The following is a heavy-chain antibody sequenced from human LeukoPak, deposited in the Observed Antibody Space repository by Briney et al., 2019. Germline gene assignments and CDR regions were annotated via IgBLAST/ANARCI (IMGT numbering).Heavy chain of an antibody. Sequence: ASVKVSCKASGGTFSSYAISWVRQAPGQGLEWMGGIIPIFGTANYAQKFQGRVTITADESTSTAYMELRSLRSDDTAVYYCARGVVVPAATRWFDPWGQGTLVTVSS. V-gene: IGHV1-69*13. D-gene: IGHD2-2*01. CDR2: IIPIFGTA. CDR3: ARGVVVPAATRWFDP. CDR1: GGTFSSYA. J-gene: IGHJ5*02.